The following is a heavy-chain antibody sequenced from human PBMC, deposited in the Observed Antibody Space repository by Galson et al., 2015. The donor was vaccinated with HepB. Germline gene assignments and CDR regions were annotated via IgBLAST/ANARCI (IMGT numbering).Heavy chain of an antibody. D-gene: IGHD6-19*01. CDR2: ISGRGVTT. Sequence: SLRLSCAASGFSFSNYAMTWVRQPPGKGLQWVATISGRGVTTFDADSVKGQFTISRDNSKNTLYLEMNNLRADDTAVYFCAKSKDSGWSYNAFDIWGQGTMATVSS. CDR1: GFSFSNYA. V-gene: IGHV3-23*01. J-gene: IGHJ3*02. CDR3: AKSKDSGWSYNAFDI.